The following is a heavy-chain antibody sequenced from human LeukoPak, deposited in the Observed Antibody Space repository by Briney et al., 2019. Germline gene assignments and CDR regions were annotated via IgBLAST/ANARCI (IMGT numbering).Heavy chain of an antibody. D-gene: IGHD1-26*01. CDR3: ARMYSGTSYYFDY. CDR1: GVSISTYY. J-gene: IGHJ4*02. CDR2: FSYSGST. V-gene: IGHV4-59*01. Sequence: SETLSLTCSVSGVSISTYYWIWIRQPPAKGLEWMGFFSYSGSTKYNPSLKRRVTRSVDTSKNQFSLKLSSVTAADTAVYYCARMYSGTSYYFDYWGQGTLVTVSS.